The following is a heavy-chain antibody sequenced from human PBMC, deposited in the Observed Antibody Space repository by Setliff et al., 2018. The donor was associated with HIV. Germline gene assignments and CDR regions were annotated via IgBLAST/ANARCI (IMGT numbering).Heavy chain of an antibody. D-gene: IGHD3-22*01. CDR1: GGTFSSYA. Sequence: SVKVSCKASGGTFSSYAISWVRQAPGRGLEWMGGIIPNFGTTNYAQKFQGRVTITADESTGTAYLELSSLRSEDTAVYYCARDGYYYDSSAFFEGYHYYYMDVWGKGTTVTVSS. CDR3: ARDGYYYDSSAFFEGYHYYYMDV. J-gene: IGHJ6*03. CDR2: IIPNFGTT. V-gene: IGHV1-69*13.